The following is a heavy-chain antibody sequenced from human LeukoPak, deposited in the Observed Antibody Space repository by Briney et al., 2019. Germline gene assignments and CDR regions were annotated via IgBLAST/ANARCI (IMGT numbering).Heavy chain of an antibody. D-gene: IGHD1-26*01. CDR3: ARSNSGSYQYYFDY. V-gene: IGHV3-21*04. J-gene: IGHJ4*02. Sequence: PGGSLRLSCAASGFTFSSYSMNWVRQAPGKGLEWVSSISSSSSYIYYADSVKGRFTISRDNAKNSLYLQMNSLRAEDTAMYYCARSNSGSYQYYFDYWGQGTLVTVSS. CDR1: GFTFSSYS. CDR2: ISSSSSYI.